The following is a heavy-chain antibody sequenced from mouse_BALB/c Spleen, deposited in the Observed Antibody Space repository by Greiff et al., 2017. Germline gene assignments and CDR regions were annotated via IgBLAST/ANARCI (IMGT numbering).Heavy chain of an antibody. Sequence: VQLKESGPSLVKPSQTLSLTCSVTGDSITSGYWNWIRKFPGNKLEYMGYISYSGSTYYNPSLKSRISITRDTSKNQYYLQLNSVTTEDTATYYCARRGVGPYWYFDVWGAGTTVTVSS. CDR3: ARRGVGPYWYFDV. V-gene: IGHV3-8*02. D-gene: IGHD4-1*01. J-gene: IGHJ1*01. CDR1: GDSITSGY. CDR2: ISYSGST.